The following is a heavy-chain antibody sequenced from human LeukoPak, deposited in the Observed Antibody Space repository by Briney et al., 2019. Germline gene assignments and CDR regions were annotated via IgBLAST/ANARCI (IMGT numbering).Heavy chain of an antibody. D-gene: IGHD6-13*01. CDR2: ISGSGGST. CDR3: AKGTSSSYKNFDY. J-gene: IGHJ4*02. V-gene: IGHV3-23*01. Sequence: SGGSLRLSCAASGFTFSSYAMSWVRQAPGKGLEWVSAISGSGGSTYYADSVKGRFTISRDNSKNTLYLQMNSLRAEDTAVYYCAKGTSSSYKNFDYWGQGTLVTVSS. CDR1: GFTFSSYA.